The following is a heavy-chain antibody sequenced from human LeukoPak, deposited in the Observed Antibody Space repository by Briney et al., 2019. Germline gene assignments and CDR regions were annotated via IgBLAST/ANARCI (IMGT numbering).Heavy chain of an antibody. V-gene: IGHV3-66*01. J-gene: IGHJ6*02. CDR2: IYSGGST. D-gene: IGHD6-13*01. CDR3: ARTPYSSSWYYYGMDV. Sequence: PGGSLRLSCAASGFTVSSNYMSWVRQAPGKGLEWVSVIYSGGSTYYADSVKGRFTISRDNSKNTLYLQMNSLRAEDTAVYYCARTPYSSSWYYYGMDVWGQGTTVTVSS. CDR1: GFTVSSNY.